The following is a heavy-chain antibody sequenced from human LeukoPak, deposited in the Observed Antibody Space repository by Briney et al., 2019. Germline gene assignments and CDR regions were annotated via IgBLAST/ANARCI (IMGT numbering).Heavy chain of an antibody. CDR1: GGSFSGYY. CDR3: GRGQREYYYGSGSPHFDY. J-gene: IGHJ4*02. Sequence: ASETLSLTCAVYGGSFSGYYWSWIRQPPGKGLEWIGEINHSGSTNYNPSLKSRDTISVDTSKNQFSLKLSPVTPAHTAVYYCGRGQREYYYGSGSPHFDYWGQGTLVTVSS. V-gene: IGHV4-34*01. D-gene: IGHD3-10*01. CDR2: INHSGST.